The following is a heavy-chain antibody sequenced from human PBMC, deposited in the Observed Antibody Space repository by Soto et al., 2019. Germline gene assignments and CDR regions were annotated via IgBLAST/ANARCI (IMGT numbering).Heavy chain of an antibody. V-gene: IGHV3-21*01. D-gene: IGHD1-7*01. J-gene: IGHJ2*01. CDR2: ISSSSSYI. Sequence: PGGSLRLSCAASGFTFSSYSMNWVRQAPGKGLEWVSSISSSSSYIYYADSVKGRFTISRDNAKNSLYLQMNSLRAEDTAVYYCARDQGPDEYNWNSWYFDLWGRGTLVTVSS. CDR3: ARDQGPDEYNWNSWYFDL. CDR1: GFTFSSYS.